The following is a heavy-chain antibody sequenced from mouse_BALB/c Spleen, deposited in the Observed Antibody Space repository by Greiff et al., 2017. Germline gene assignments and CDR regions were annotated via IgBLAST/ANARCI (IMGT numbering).Heavy chain of an antibody. J-gene: IGHJ2*01. V-gene: IGHV1-14*01. Sequence: EVKLMESGPELVKPGASVKMSCKASGYTFTSYVMHWVKQKPGQGLEWIGYINPYNDGTKYNEKFKGKATLTSDKSSSTAYMELSSLTSEDSAVYYCARGGNYVDYWGQGTTLTVSS. CDR2: INPYNDGT. CDR3: ARGGNYVDY. CDR1: GYTFTSYV.